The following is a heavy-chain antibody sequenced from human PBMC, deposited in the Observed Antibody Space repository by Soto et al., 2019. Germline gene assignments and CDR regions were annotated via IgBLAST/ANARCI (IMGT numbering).Heavy chain of an antibody. Sequence: SETLSLTCTVSNFSVLTSIYYWAWIRQPPGKGLEWVGTVYYTGTTYYNPSLQSRVTIYIDTSKNQFSLNLNSVTAADTAVYYCARNWNLALVPAAYFDSWGQGTLVTVSS. D-gene: IGHD2-2*01. V-gene: IGHV4-39*01. J-gene: IGHJ4*02. CDR1: NFSVLTSIYY. CDR2: VYYTGTT. CDR3: ARNWNLALVPAAYFDS.